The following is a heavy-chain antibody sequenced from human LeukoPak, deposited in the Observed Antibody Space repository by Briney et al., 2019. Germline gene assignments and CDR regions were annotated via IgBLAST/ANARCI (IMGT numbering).Heavy chain of an antibody. CDR2: IDTKSGGT. CDR3: ARVVRYGTSEMY. Sequence: ASVKVSCKASGYIFNDYYMHWIRQAPGQGLGWMGRIDTKSGGTEYAQKFQGRVTVTRDTSISTAYMELSRLRSDDTAVYFGARVVRYGTSEMYWGQGTLVTVSS. D-gene: IGHD1-1*01. J-gene: IGHJ4*02. CDR1: GYIFNDYY. V-gene: IGHV1-2*02.